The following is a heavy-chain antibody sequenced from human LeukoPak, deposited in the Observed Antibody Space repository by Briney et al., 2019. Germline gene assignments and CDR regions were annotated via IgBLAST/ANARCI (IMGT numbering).Heavy chain of an antibody. J-gene: IGHJ4*02. V-gene: IGHV1-18*01. Sequence: ASVRVSCKASGYTFTTDGISWVRQAPGQGLEWMGWISSHNVKTIYAQRLQGRVTMTTDTSTTTAYMELRSLRPDDTAVYYCARDRGRGIATADYYFDYWGQGTLVTVSS. CDR1: GYTFTTDG. D-gene: IGHD6-13*01. CDR3: ARDRGRGIATADYYFDY. CDR2: ISSHNVKT.